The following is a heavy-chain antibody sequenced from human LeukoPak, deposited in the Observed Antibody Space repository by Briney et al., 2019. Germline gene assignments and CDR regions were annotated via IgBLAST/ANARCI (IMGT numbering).Heavy chain of an antibody. J-gene: IGHJ6*02. CDR3: ARAPGDYDSSGYYYSRYYYYGMDV. Sequence: RESLRLSCAPSGFTVSSNYMSWVRQAPGKGLEWGSVIYSGGSTYYADSVKGRFTISRDNSKNTLYLQMNSLRAEDTAVYYCARAPGDYDSSGYYYSRYYYYGMDVWGQGNTVTVSS. CDR1: GFTVSSNY. CDR2: IYSGGST. V-gene: IGHV3-53*01. D-gene: IGHD3-22*01.